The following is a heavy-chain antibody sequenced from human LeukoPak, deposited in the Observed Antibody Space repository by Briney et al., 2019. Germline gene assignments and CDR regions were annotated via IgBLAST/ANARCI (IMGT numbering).Heavy chain of an antibody. CDR2: ISYDGSNK. CDR3: ARGLRGFDY. Sequence: GGSLRLSCAASGFTFSSYAMHWVRQAPGKGLEWVAVISYDGSNKYYADSVKGRFTISRDNSKNTLYLQMNSLRAEDTAVYYCARGLRGFDYWGQGALVTVSS. V-gene: IGHV3-30*04. CDR1: GFTFSSYA. J-gene: IGHJ4*02. D-gene: IGHD5/OR15-5a*01.